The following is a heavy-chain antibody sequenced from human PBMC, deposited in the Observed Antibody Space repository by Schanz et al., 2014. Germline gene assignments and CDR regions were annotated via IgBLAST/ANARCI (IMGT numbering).Heavy chain of an antibody. V-gene: IGHV3-53*01. CDR3: ARDMTSMGESGFYYYAMDV. CDR2: MYINSGST. CDR1: GFTVNTNY. J-gene: IGHJ6*02. D-gene: IGHD1-26*01. Sequence: EVQLVESGGGLIQPGGSLRLSCAVSGFTVNTNYMSWVRQAPGKGLEWISSMYINSGSTQYADSVKGRFIISRDSSKNTLYLQVNSLRAEDTAVYYCARDMTSMGESGFYYYAMDVWGPGTTXTVSS.